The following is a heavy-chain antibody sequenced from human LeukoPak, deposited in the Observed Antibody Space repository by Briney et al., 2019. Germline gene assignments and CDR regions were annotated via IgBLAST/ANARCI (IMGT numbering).Heavy chain of an antibody. CDR2: IKQDESEK. CDR1: GFTLSTYA. Sequence: GGSLRLSCAASGFTLSTYAMSWVRQAPGKGLEWVANIKQDESEKYYVDSVKGRFTISRDNAKNSLYLQMNSLRAEDTAVYYCARVEDYDILTGFDYWGQGTLVTVSS. J-gene: IGHJ4*02. V-gene: IGHV3-7*01. CDR3: ARVEDYDILTGFDY. D-gene: IGHD3-9*01.